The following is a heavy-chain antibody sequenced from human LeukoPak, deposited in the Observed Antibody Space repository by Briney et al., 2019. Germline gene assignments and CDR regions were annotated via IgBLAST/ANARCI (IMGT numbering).Heavy chain of an antibody. V-gene: IGHV3-7*01. CDR2: IRKDESVK. CDR1: GFTFSSYW. J-gene: IGHJ3*01. D-gene: IGHD3-22*01. CDR3: ARDDNYYDTSGHFLDAFTL. Sequence: GGSLRLSCAASGFTFSSYWMSWVRRAPGKGLEWVANIRKDESVKHYVDSVKGRFTISRDNAKNLLYLQMNSLRVEDTAVYFCARDDNYYDTSGHFLDAFTLWGQGTMVTVSS.